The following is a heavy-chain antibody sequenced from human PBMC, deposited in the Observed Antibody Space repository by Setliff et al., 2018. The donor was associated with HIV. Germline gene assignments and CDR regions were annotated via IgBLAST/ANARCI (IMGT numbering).Heavy chain of an antibody. CDR2: IIPIFGTP. Sequence: SVKVSCKASGGTFSSYAISWVRQAPGQGLEWMGGIIPIFGTPNYAQKFQGRVTITADESTSTAYMELSSLRSEDSAVYYCTRGYDFWSGYYNPYNWFDPWGQGTLVTVSS. J-gene: IGHJ5*02. V-gene: IGHV1-69*13. CDR3: TRGYDFWSGYYNPYNWFDP. D-gene: IGHD3-3*01. CDR1: GGTFSSYA.